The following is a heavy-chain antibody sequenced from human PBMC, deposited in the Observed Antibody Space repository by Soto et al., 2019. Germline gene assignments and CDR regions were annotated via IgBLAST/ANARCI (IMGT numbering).Heavy chain of an antibody. Sequence: QVQLVQSGAEVKKPGASVKVSCKASGYTFTNYYMHWVRQAPGQGLEWMGIINPSGGSTSYAQKFQDRVTMTRHTSTSTVYMELSSLRSEDTAVYYCAREDSSSAGGDFDYWGQGTLVTVSS. J-gene: IGHJ4*02. D-gene: IGHD6-6*01. V-gene: IGHV1-46*01. CDR3: AREDSSSAGGDFDY. CDR1: GYTFTNYY. CDR2: INPSGGST.